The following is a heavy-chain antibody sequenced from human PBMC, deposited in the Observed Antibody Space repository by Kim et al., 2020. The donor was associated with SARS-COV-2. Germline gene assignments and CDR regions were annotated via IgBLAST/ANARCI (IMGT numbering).Heavy chain of an antibody. CDR2: INYTGSS. CDR3: ARGPPIAGGVCCSH. CDR1: GGSISSRDYY. D-gene: IGHD2-21*02. Sequence: SETLSLTCTVSGGSISSRDYYWSWIRQPPGKGLEWIGYINYTGSSHYNPSLNSRVTISIDTSKNPLSLKPSSVTAADTSLYYCARGPPIAGGVCCSHWG. V-gene: IGHV4-30-4*01. J-gene: IGHJ1*01.